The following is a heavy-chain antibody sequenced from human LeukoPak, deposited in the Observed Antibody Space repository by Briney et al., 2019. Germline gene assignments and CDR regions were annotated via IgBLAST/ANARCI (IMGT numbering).Heavy chain of an antibody. J-gene: IGHJ3*02. V-gene: IGHV1-46*03. D-gene: IGHD3-3*01. CDR1: GYTFTSYY. Sequence: VSVKVSCKASGYTFTSYYMHWVRQAPGQGLEWMGIINPSGGSTSYAQKFQGRVTMTRDTSTSTVYMELSSLRSEDTAVYYCASLPITIFGVGAFDIWGQGTMVTVSS. CDR2: INPSGGST. CDR3: ASLPITIFGVGAFDI.